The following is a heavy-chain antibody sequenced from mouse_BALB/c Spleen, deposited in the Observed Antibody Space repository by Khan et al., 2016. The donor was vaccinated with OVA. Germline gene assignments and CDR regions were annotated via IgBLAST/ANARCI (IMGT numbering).Heavy chain of an antibody. CDR3: AIHLTGSFAY. CDR2: ISSDGTYT. CDR1: GFTFSVHS. Sequence: KLQESGGDLVKPGGSLKLSCAASGFTFSVHSMSWVRQTPDKRLEWVATISSDGTYTYYPDSGKGRFTISRDNAKNTPFLQMISLKSEDTAMYYCAIHLTGSFAYWGQGPLVTVSP. J-gene: IGHJ3*01. D-gene: IGHD4-1*01. V-gene: IGHV5-6*02.